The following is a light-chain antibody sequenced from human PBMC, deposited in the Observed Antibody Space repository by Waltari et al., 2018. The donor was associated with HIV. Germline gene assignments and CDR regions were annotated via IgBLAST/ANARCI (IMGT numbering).Light chain of an antibody. Sequence: EKVMTQFPATLSVSPGERATLSCRASQSVSSNLAWYQQKPGQAPRLLIYGAFTRATGIPARFSASGSGTEFTLTINSLQSEDFAVYYCQHYNNWPWTFGQGTKVATK. CDR1: QSVSSN. CDR3: QHYNNWPWT. J-gene: IGKJ1*01. CDR2: GAF. V-gene: IGKV3-15*01.